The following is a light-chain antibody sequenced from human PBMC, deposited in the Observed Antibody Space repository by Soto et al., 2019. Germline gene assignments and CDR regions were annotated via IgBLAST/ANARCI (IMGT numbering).Light chain of an antibody. CDR3: CSYAGSSTVV. CDR2: DVS. CDR1: SSDVGSYTL. V-gene: IGLV2-23*02. J-gene: IGLJ2*01. Sequence: QSALTQPASVSGSPGQSITISCTGTSSDVGSYTLVSWYQQHPGKAPKLMIYDVSKRPSGVSNRFSGSKSGNTASLTISGLQAEDEADYYCCSYAGSSTVVFGGGTKLTVL.